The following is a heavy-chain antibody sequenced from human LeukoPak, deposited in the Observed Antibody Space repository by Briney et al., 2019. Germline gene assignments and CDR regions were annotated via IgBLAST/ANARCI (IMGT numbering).Heavy chain of an antibody. Sequence: SVKVSCKASGGTFNNYAISWVRQAPGQGLEWMGGIIPIFGTTNHAQKFQDRITITADESTSTAYMELSSLRSEDTAVYYCVRYRLDDYGDYVDVFHIWGEGTMVTVSS. V-gene: IGHV1-69*13. D-gene: IGHD4-17*01. CDR1: GGTFNNYA. CDR2: IIPIFGTT. J-gene: IGHJ3*02. CDR3: VRYRLDDYGDYVDVFHI.